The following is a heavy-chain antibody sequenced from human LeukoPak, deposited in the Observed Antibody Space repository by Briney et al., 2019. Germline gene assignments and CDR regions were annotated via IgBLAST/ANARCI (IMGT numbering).Heavy chain of an antibody. V-gene: IGHV3-21*01. CDR2: ISSSSSYI. D-gene: IGHD3-22*01. J-gene: IGHJ4*02. CDR3: ARARGGVDSSGYYILGGFDY. CDR1: GFTFSSYS. Sequence: GGSLRLFCAASGFTFSSYSINWVRQAPGKGLMCFSSISSSSSYIYYADSVKGRFTISRDNAKNSLYLQMNSLRVEDTAVYYCARARGGVDSSGYYILGGFDYWGQGTLVTVSS.